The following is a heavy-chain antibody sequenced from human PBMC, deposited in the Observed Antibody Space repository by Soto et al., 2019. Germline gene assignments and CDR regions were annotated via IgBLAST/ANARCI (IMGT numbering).Heavy chain of an antibody. V-gene: IGHV4-31*03. D-gene: IGHD3-10*01. CDR2: IYYSGST. Sequence: LSLTCTVSGGSISSGGYYWSWIRQHPGKGLEWIGYIYYSGSTYYNPSLKSRVTISVDTSKNQFSLKLSSVTAADTAVYYCARCARLGNWFDPWGQGTLVTVSS. J-gene: IGHJ5*02. CDR1: GGSISSGGYY. CDR3: ARCARLGNWFDP.